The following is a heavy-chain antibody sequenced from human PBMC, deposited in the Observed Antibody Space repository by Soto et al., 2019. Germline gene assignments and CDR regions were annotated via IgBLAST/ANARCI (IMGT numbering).Heavy chain of an antibody. J-gene: IGHJ6*02. CDR1: GFTFSSYW. V-gene: IGHV3-7*03. D-gene: IGHD2-15*01. CDR3: ARVSTWMYSYMDV. Sequence: GGSLRLSCAASGFTFSSYWMSWVRQAPGKGLEWVANIKQDGSEKYYVDSVKGRFTISRDNAKNSLYLQMNSLRAEDTAVYYCARVSTWMYSYMDVWGQGTTVTVSS. CDR2: IKQDGSEK.